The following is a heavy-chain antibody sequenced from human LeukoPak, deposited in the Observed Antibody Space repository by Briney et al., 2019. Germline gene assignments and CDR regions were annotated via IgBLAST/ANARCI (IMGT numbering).Heavy chain of an antibody. CDR1: GFSISSHW. J-gene: IGHJ4*02. CDR3: AKDSAGLYCSSTSCPRDYFDY. V-gene: IGHV3-7*01. Sequence: PGGSLRLSCVASGFSISSHWMSWVRQAPGKGLEWVASLKEDVSARNLVDSVKGRFTISTDNAKNTLYLQMNSLRAEDTAVYYCAKDSAGLYCSSTSCPRDYFDYWGQGTLVTVSS. CDR2: LKEDVSAR. D-gene: IGHD2-2*01.